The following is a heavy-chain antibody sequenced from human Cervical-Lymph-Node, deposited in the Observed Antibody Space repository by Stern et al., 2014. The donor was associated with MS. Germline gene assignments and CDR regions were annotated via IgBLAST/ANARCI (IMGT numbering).Heavy chain of an antibody. D-gene: IGHD6-13*01. CDR3: ARAWGAAAGYYFDY. V-gene: IGHV3-48*02. CDR2: ISSTSTSI. J-gene: IGHJ4*02. Sequence: VQLVQSGGGLVQPGGSLRLSCAPSGFTFSSYTMNWVRQAPGKGLEWVSYISSTSTSIYYADSVKGRFTISRDNARNSLSLQMNNLRDEDTAVYYCARAWGAAAGYYFDYWGQGSLVTVSS. CDR1: GFTFSSYT.